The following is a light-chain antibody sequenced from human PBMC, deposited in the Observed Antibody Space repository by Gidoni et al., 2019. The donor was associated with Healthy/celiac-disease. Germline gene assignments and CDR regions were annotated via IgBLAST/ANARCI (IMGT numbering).Light chain of an antibody. CDR1: SSNIGSNY. V-gene: IGLV1-47*01. CDR3: AAWDDSLSAVV. J-gene: IGLJ2*01. CDR2: RNN. Sequence: QSVLTQPPSASGRPGQRVTISCSGSSSNIGSNYVYWYQQLPGTAPKLLIYRNNQRPSGVPDRFSGSKSGTSASLAISGLRSEDEADYYCAAWDDSLSAVVFGGGTKLTVL.